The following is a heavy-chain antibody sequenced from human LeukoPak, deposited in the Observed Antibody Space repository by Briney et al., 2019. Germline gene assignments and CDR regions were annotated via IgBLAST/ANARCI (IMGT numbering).Heavy chain of an antibody. Sequence: SQTLSLTCTVSGDSISRSTYYWAWIRQPPGKGLEWIGSVYYGRSPYFNPSLESRATISVDTSKNHFSLKMSSVTAADTAVYYCARSSGTGTFSYWGQGTLVTVSS. CDR1: GDSISRSTYY. V-gene: IGHV4-39*02. D-gene: IGHD6-25*01. J-gene: IGHJ4*02. CDR3: ARSSGTGTFSY. CDR2: VYYGRSP.